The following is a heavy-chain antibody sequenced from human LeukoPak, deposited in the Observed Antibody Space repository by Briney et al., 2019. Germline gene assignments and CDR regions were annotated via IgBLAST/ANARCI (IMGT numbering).Heavy chain of an antibody. CDR1: GFTFSIYS. CDR3: ARGEIAVAGYFDY. Sequence: GGSLRLSCAASGFTFSIYSMNWVRQAPGKGLEWVSSTTSSSTYIYYADSVQGRFTVSRDNAKNTLYLQMNSLRAEDTAVYYCARGEIAVAGYFDYWGQGTLVTVSS. J-gene: IGHJ4*02. D-gene: IGHD6-19*01. CDR2: TTSSSTYI. V-gene: IGHV3-21*01.